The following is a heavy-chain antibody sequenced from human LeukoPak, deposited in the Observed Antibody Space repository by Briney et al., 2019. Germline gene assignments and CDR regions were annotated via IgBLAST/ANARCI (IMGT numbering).Heavy chain of an antibody. J-gene: IGHJ4*02. D-gene: IGHD4-11*01. CDR3: ASTNDYSKRLAPHY. V-gene: IGHV1-69*13. Sequence: GASVKVSCKASGGTFSSYAISWVRQAPGQGLEWMGGIIPIFGTANYAQKFQGRVTITADESTSTAYMELSSLRSEDMAVYYCASTNDYSKRLAPHYWGQGTLVTVSS. CDR2: IIPIFGTA. CDR1: GGTFSSYA.